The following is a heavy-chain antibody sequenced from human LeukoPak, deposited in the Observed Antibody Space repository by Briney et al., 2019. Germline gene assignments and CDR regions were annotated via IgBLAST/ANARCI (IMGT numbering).Heavy chain of an antibody. V-gene: IGHV4-34*01. CDR2: INHSGST. J-gene: IGHJ6*02. CDR3: ARGSPDYYGMDV. CDR1: GGSFNGYY. Sequence: PSETLSLTCAVYGGSFNGYYWSWIRQPPGKGLEWIGEINHSGSTNYNPSLKSRVTISVDTSKNQFSLKLSSVTAADTAVYYCARGSPDYYGMDVWGQGTTVTVSS.